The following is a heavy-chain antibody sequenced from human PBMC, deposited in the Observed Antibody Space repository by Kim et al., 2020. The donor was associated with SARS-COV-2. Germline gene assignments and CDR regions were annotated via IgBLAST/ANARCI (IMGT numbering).Heavy chain of an antibody. CDR3: AAGAQGH. CDR1: GASLSGFQ. CDR2: INDSGKS. V-gene: IGHV4-34*01. Sequence: SETLSLTCAVYGASLSGFQWSWIRQTPGKGLEWIGEINDSGKSDYNPSLRSRISMSIDTSKKQFSLKLSSVTAADTAIYYCAAGAQGHWGQGTLVTVSP. J-gene: IGHJ1*01.